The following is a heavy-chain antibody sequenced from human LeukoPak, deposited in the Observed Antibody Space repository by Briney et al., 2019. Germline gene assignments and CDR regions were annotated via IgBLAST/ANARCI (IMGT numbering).Heavy chain of an antibody. V-gene: IGHV1-2*02. CDR1: GYTFTGYY. D-gene: IGHD6-13*01. J-gene: IGHJ5*02. CDR2: INPNSGGT. Sequence: ASVKVSCKASGYTFTGYYMHWVRQAPGQGLEWMGWINPNSGGTNYARKFQGRVTMTRDTSISTAYMELSRLRSDDTAVYYCARDLKGRIAAAHKSFDPWGQGTLVTVSS. CDR3: ARDLKGRIAAAHKSFDP.